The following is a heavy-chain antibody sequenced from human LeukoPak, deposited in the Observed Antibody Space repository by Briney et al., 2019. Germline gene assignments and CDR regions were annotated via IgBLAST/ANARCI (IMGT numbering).Heavy chain of an antibody. D-gene: IGHD2-15*01. CDR3: AANPGLGYCSGGSCYYY. CDR2: IIPIFGTA. CDR1: GGTFNIYA. J-gene: IGHJ4*02. Sequence: SVKVSCKASGGTFNIYAINWVRQAPGQGLEWMGGIIPIFGTANYAQKFQGRVTITTDESTSTAYMELSSLRSEDTAVYYCAANPGLGYCSGGSCYYYWGQGTLVTVSS. V-gene: IGHV1-69*05.